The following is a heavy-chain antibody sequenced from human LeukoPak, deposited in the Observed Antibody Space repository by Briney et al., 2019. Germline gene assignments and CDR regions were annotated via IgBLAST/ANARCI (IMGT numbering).Heavy chain of an antibody. Sequence: SQTLSLTCTVSGGSISSGGYYWSWIRQYPGKGLEWIGYIYYSGSTYYNPSLKSRVTISVDTSKNQFSLKLSSVTAADTAVYYCARDETGDRVAGPFYYWGQGTLVTVSS. V-gene: IGHV4-31*03. D-gene: IGHD7-27*01. J-gene: IGHJ4*02. CDR3: ARDETGDRVAGPFYY. CDR2: IYYSGST. CDR1: GGSISSGGYY.